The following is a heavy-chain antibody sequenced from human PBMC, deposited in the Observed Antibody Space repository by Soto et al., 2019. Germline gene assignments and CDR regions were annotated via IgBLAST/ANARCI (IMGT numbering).Heavy chain of an antibody. D-gene: IGHD2-15*01. CDR1: GYIFTAYS. CDR3: AREENCRGGTCYSEYFHH. Sequence: ASVKVSCKTSGYIFTAYSMHWVRQAPGQGLEWMGVVNPSGGSAHYAQSFEGRVTLTRDTSTSTFYMELSSLRSEDTAVYYCAREENCRGGTCYSEYFHHWGQGTMVTVSS. V-gene: IGHV1-46*01. CDR2: VNPSGGSA. J-gene: IGHJ1*01.